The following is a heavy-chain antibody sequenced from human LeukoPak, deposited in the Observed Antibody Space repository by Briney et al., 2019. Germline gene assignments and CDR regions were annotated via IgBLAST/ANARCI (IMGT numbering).Heavy chain of an antibody. CDR3: AVELSITIFGVIEY. D-gene: IGHD3-3*01. CDR1: GFTFTSYA. Sequence: GGSLRLSCAASGFTFTSYAMSWVRQAPGKGLEWVSAIDGSGGSTYYADSVKGRFTIARDKSKNTLYMQMNSLRAEDTAVYYCAVELSITIFGVIEYWGEGTLVTVSS. CDR2: IDGSGGST. V-gene: IGHV3-23*01. J-gene: IGHJ4*02.